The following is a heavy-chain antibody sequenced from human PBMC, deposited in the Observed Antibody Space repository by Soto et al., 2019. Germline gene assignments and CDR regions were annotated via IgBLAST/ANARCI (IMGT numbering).Heavy chain of an antibody. V-gene: IGHV2-5*02. J-gene: IGHJ4*02. CDR1: GFSFTTTRMG. D-gene: IGHD1-1*01. CDR2: IYWDGES. Sequence: QITLKEAGPTLVKPTETLTLTCTFSGFSFTTTRMGVGWTRQPPGKALEGLAIIYWDGESRYNPLLRRRITLTEDTSKNQVVLTMTNMDPKDTATYYGAHRESTGTTTYCDSWGQGIPVTVAS. CDR3: AHRESTGTTTYCDS.